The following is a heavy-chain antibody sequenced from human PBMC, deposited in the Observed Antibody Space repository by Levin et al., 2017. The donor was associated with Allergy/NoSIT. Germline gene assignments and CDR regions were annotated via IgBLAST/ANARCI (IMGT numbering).Heavy chain of an antibody. Sequence: ASVKVSCKASGYTFTDYYMHWVRQAPGQGLEWMGWINPNSGGTNYAQKFQGRVTMTRDTSISTAYMELSRLRSDDTAVYYCARAGVVRGVKNWFDPWGQGTLVAVSS. D-gene: IGHD3-10*01. CDR2: INPNSGGT. CDR1: GYTFTDYY. CDR3: ARAGVVRGVKNWFDP. V-gene: IGHV1-2*02. J-gene: IGHJ5*02.